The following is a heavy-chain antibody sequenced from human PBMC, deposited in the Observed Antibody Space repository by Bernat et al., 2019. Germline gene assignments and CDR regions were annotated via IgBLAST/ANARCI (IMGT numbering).Heavy chain of an antibody. D-gene: IGHD4-11*01. CDR1: GFTFSAYA. V-gene: IGHV3-23*01. CDR3: AKDPQYETTL. CDR2: ISDSGANR. Sequence: EAHLLESGGDSAQPGGSLRLSCEASGFTFSAYAMTWVRQAPGKGLEWVSTISDSGANRHYTDSVEGRFIISRDNSRNTLYLQMHSLRVEDAAIYYRAKDPQYETTLWGQGTMVIVSS. J-gene: IGHJ3*01.